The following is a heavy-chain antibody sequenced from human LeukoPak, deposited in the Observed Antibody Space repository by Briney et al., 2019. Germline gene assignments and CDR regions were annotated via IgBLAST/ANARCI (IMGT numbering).Heavy chain of an antibody. CDR3: ARDNYYYDSSGYYSDAFDI. V-gene: IGHV4-59*01. D-gene: IGHD3-22*01. CDR2: IYYSGST. CDR1: GGSISSYY. Sequence: PSETLSLTCTVSGGSISSYYWSWIRQPPGKGLEWIGYIYYSGSTNYNPSLKSRVTISVDTSKNQFSLKLSSATAADAAVYYCARDNYYYDSSGYYSDAFDIWGQGTMVTVSS. J-gene: IGHJ3*02.